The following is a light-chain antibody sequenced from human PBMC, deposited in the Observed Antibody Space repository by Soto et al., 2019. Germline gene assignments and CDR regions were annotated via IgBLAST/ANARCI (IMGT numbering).Light chain of an antibody. CDR3: QQYGSSPQT. V-gene: IGKV3-20*01. CDR1: QSISTN. J-gene: IGKJ1*01. Sequence: DIVLTQSPGTLSLSPGERATLSCRASQSISTNLAWYQQKPGQAPRLLIYGASTRATGIPARFSGSGSGTDFTLTIGRLEPEDFAVYYCQQYGSSPQTFGQGTKVDIK. CDR2: GAS.